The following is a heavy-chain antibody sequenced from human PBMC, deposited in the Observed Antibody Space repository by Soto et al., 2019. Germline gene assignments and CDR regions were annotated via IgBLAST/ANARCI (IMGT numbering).Heavy chain of an antibody. CDR1: GFTVSSNY. Sequence: EVQLVESGGGLVQPGGSLRLSCAASGFTVSSNYMSWVRQAPGKGLEWVSVIYSGGSTYYADSVKGRFTISRDNSKNTAYLQMNSLRAEDTAVYYCARDRIAVAGNPEYFQHWGQGTLVTVSS. CDR2: IYSGGST. CDR3: ARDRIAVAGNPEYFQH. D-gene: IGHD6-19*01. J-gene: IGHJ1*01. V-gene: IGHV3-66*01.